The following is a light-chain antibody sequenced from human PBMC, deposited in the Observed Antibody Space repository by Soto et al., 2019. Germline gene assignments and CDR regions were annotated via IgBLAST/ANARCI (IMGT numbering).Light chain of an antibody. Sequence: DIQMTHSPSSLSASVGDRVTITCRASQSISSYLNWYQQKPGKAPKLLIYAASSLQGGVPSRFSGSGSGTDFTLTISSLQPEEFATYYCQQSYSTPLTVGGGTKVDIK. V-gene: IGKV1-39*01. CDR2: AAS. CDR1: QSISSY. CDR3: QQSYSTPLT. J-gene: IGKJ4*01.